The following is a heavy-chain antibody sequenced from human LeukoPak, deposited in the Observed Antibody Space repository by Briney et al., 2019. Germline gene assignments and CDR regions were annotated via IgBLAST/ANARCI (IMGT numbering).Heavy chain of an antibody. CDR2: ISSSGSTI. V-gene: IGHV3-11*01. CDR3: AKDMRLRKYYYDNCFDY. D-gene: IGHD3-22*01. Sequence: GGSLRLSCAASGFTFSDYYMSWIRQAPGKGLEWVSYISSSGSTIYYADSVKGRSTISRDNAKNSLYLQMNSLRDEDTALYYCAKDMRLRKYYYDNCFDYWGQGTLVTVSS. CDR1: GFTFSDYY. J-gene: IGHJ4*02.